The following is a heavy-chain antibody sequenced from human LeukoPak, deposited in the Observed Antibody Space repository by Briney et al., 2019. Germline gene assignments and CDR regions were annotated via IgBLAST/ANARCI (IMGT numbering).Heavy chain of an antibody. CDR1: GFTFSSYA. Sequence: GRSLRLSCAASGFTFSSYAMHWVRQAPGKGLEWVAVISYDGSNKYYADSVKGRFTISRDNSKNTLYLQMNSLRAEDTAVYYCARDRRRDLFHAFDIWGRGTTVTVSP. D-gene: IGHD1-14*01. CDR2: ISYDGSNK. V-gene: IGHV3-30-3*01. CDR3: ARDRRRDLFHAFDI. J-gene: IGHJ3*02.